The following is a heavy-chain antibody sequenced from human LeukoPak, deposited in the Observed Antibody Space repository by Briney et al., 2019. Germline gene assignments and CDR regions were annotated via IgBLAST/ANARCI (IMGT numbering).Heavy chain of an antibody. Sequence: PGGSLRLSCAASGFTFSSYAMHWVRQAPGKGLEWVTIISFDGSNKYYADSVKGRFTISRDNSKNTLYLQMKSLRAEDTALYYCERGDKQLVFERRKGGFDRWGQGTLVTVSS. V-gene: IGHV3-30*04. D-gene: IGHD6-13*01. CDR2: ISFDGSNK. CDR1: GFTFSSYA. CDR3: ERGDKQLVFERRKGGFDR. J-gene: IGHJ5*02.